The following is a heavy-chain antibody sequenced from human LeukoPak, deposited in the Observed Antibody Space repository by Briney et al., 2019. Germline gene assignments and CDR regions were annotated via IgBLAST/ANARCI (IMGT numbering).Heavy chain of an antibody. CDR1: GYSISSGYY. CDR3: ARLPLNYYGSSGYYLIDY. J-gene: IGHJ4*02. D-gene: IGHD3-22*01. V-gene: IGHV4-38-2*01. CDR2: IYHSGST. Sequence: SETLSLTCAVSGYSISSGYYWGWIRQPPGKGLEWIGSIYHSGSTYYNPSLKSRVTISVDTSKNQFSLKLSSVTAADTAVYYCARLPLNYYGSSGYYLIDYWGQGTLVTVSS.